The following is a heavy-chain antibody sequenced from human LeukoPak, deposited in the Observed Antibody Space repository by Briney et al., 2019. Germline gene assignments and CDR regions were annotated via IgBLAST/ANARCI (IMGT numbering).Heavy chain of an antibody. CDR1: GYTFTCYY. CDR3: ARVDVLMVYARLDY. Sequence: ASVTVSFKASGYTFTCYYMHWVRQAPGQGLEWMGWINPNSGGTNYAQKFQGRVTMTRDTSVSTAYMELSRLRSDDTAVYYCARVDVLMVYARLDYWGQGTLVTVSS. D-gene: IGHD2-8*01. CDR2: INPNSGGT. J-gene: IGHJ4*02. V-gene: IGHV1-2*02.